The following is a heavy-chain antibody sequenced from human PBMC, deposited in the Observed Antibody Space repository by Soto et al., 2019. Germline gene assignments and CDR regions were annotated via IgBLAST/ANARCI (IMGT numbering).Heavy chain of an antibody. J-gene: IGHJ4*02. CDR3: ARTDYLFSTLTYYCDY. V-gene: IGHV1-2*02. CDR1: GYTFTGYY. Sequence: GASVKVSCKASGYTFTGYYLNWARQAPGQGLEWMGWINPDNGVPNYAQKFQGRVTLSRDTSINTAYMELSRLTSDDTAMYYCARTDYLFSTLTYYCDYWGQGTLVTVSS. D-gene: IGHD3-16*01. CDR2: INPDNGVP.